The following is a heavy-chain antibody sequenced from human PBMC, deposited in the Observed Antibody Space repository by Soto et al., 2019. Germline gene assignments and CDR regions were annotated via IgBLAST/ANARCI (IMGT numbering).Heavy chain of an antibody. CDR2: ISSSSSTI. Sequence: GGSLRLSCAASGFTFSSYSMNWVRQAPGKGLEWVSYISSSSSTIYYADSVKGRFTISRDNAKNSLYLQMNSLRAEDTAVYYRGRDYLYYYGSGRYLRYYYYYIDVWGKGTTVTVSS. D-gene: IGHD3-10*01. CDR3: GRDYLYYYGSGRYLRYYYYYIDV. V-gene: IGHV3-48*01. J-gene: IGHJ6*03. CDR1: GFTFSSYS.